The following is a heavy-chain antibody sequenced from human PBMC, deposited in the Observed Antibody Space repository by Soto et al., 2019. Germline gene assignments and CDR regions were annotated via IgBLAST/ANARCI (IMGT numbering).Heavy chain of an antibody. CDR3: ARQPDDGDYGYYFEY. CDR2: MYYTGTA. D-gene: IGHD4-17*01. V-gene: IGHV4-59*01. Sequence: QVQLLESGPGLVNPSQTLSLSCTVSGGSISPYYWSWLRQSPGKGLGWLGYMYYTGTADYNPSLENRVTLSVDTSTNRFSLELTSVTAADTAVYYCARQPDDGDYGYYFEYWGPGILVTVSS. CDR1: GGSISPYY. J-gene: IGHJ4*02.